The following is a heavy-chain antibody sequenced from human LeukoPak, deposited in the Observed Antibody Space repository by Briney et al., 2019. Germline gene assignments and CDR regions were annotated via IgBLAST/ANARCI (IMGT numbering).Heavy chain of an antibody. J-gene: IGHJ3*01. CDR3: VRNKRPVLGGYSSDL. CDR2: SRDKDNDYTT. Sequence: GGTLRLSCAASGFTFSSYSMNWVRQAPGKGQEWVGRSRDKDNDYTTEYAASVKGRFTVSRDVLKNSLSLQMNSLKTEDTAVYYCVRNKRPVLGGYSSDLWGQGTMVTVSS. D-gene: IGHD5-12*01. CDR1: GFTFSSYS. V-gene: IGHV3-72*01.